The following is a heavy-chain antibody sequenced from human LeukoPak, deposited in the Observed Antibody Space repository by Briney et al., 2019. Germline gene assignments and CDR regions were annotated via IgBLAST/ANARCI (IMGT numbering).Heavy chain of an antibody. Sequence: GGSLGLSCAASGFTFSSYGMSWVRQAPGKGLEWVSAISGSGGSTYYADSVKGRFTISRDNSKNTLYLQMNSLRAEDTAVYYCAKEEVYYDIFTPHYYYYYMDVWGKGTTVTISS. V-gene: IGHV3-23*01. CDR3: AKEEVYYDIFTPHYYYYYMDV. CDR2: ISGSGGST. CDR1: GFTFSSYG. D-gene: IGHD3-9*01. J-gene: IGHJ6*03.